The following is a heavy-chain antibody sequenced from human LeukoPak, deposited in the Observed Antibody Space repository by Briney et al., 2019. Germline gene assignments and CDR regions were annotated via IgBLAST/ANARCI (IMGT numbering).Heavy chain of an antibody. D-gene: IGHD2-15*01. J-gene: IGHJ4*02. CDR3: ARDTVRGSHCFDY. V-gene: IGHV3-23*01. Sequence: GGSLRLSCAASGFTFSTYAMIWVRQAPGKGLEWVSAISGSSSHTYYADSVKGRFTISRDNSKNTLYLQMNSLRAEDTAVYYCARDTVRGSHCFDYWGQGTLVTVSS. CDR2: ISGSSSHT. CDR1: GFTFSTYA.